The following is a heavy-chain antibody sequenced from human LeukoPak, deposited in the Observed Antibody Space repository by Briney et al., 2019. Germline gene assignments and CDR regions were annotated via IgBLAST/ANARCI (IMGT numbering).Heavy chain of an antibody. CDR3: ARVRTSTGYNFEY. CDR1: GFTFNSHW. V-gene: IGHV3-74*01. J-gene: IGHJ4*02. D-gene: IGHD3-9*01. CDR2: INNDGGDT. Sequence: GGSLRLSCAASGFTFNSHWMHWVRHAPGKGLVWVSRINNDGGDTIYADSVKGRFSISKDNAKNTLYLQMNSPRAEDTAVYYCARVRTSTGYNFEYWGQGTLVTVSS.